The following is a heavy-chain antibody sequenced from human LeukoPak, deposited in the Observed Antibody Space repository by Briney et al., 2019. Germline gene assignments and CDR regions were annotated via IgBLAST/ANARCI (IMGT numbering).Heavy chain of an antibody. CDR1: GFTFSNYA. Sequence: GGSLRLSCAASGFTFSNYAMHWVRQATGKGLEWVSAIGTAGDTFYPGSVKGRFTISRENAKNSLYLQMNSLRAEDTAVYYCARQMTPHGNFDYWGQGTLVTVSS. CDR3: ARQMTPHGNFDY. V-gene: IGHV3-13*01. D-gene: IGHD1-26*01. CDR2: IGTAGDT. J-gene: IGHJ4*02.